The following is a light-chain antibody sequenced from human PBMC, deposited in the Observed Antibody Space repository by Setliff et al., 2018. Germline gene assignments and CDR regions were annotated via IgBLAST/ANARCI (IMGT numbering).Light chain of an antibody. CDR1: SSNIGNNY. Sequence: ARVQKVTISCSGSSSNIGNNYVSWYQQLPGTAPKLLIYDNNKRPSGIPDRFSGSKSGTSATLGITGLQTGDEADYYCGTWDSSLSAYVFGTGTKV. V-gene: IGLV1-51*01. CDR2: DNN. CDR3: GTWDSSLSAYV. J-gene: IGLJ1*01.